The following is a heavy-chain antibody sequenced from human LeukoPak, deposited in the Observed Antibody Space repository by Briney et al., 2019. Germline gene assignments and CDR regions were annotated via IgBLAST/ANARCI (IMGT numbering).Heavy chain of an antibody. CDR2: INYSGST. V-gene: IGHV4-30-4*08. CDR3: ASTNCISAGCYGANEFDA. D-gene: IGHD2-2*01. Sequence: SETLSLTCTVSGGSISSGGNYWSWIRQPPGKGLEWIGNINYSGSTCHYNPSLKSRVTISADTSKNQFSLRLNSVAVADSAVYCFASTNCISAGCYGANEFDACGQGTLVTVSS. CDR1: GGSISSGGNY. J-gene: IGHJ5*02.